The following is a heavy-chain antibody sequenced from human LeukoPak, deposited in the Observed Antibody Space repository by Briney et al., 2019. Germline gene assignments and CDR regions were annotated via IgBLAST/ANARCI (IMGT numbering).Heavy chain of an antibody. D-gene: IGHD3-16*01. J-gene: IGHJ4*02. V-gene: IGHV3-48*01. CDR2: ISGSSSII. CDR1: GFTFSSYN. CDR3: ARDWAGGLFDY. Sequence: GGSLTLSCAASGFTFSSYNMNWVRQARGKGLEWISYISGSSSIIFYADSVKGRFPISRDNAKNSLYLQMNSLRAEDTAVYYCARDWAGGLFDYWGQGTLGTVSS.